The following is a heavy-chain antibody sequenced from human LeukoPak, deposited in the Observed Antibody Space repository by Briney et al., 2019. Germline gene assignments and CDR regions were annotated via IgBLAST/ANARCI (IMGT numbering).Heavy chain of an antibody. CDR1: GGTFSSYA. D-gene: IGHD2-15*01. CDR2: IIPIFGTA. J-gene: IGHJ6*03. Sequence: SVKVSCKASGGTFSSYAISWVRQAPGQGLEWMGGIIPIFGTANYAQKFQGRVTITTDESTSTAYMELSSLRSEDTAVYYCARGGGPVSPYYYYYMDVWGKGTTVTVSS. CDR3: ARGGGPVSPYYYYYMDV. V-gene: IGHV1-69*05.